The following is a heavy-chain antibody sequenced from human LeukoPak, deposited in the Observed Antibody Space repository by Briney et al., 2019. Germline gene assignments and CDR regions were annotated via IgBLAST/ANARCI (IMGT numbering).Heavy chain of an antibody. CDR1: GFTFSSYS. D-gene: IGHD3-3*01. Sequence: GGSLRLSCAASGFTFSSYSMNWVRQAPGKGLEWVSSISSSSSYIYYADSVKGRFTISRDNAKNSLYLQMNSLRAEDTAVYYCARDRWNGVLEESDYYYYMDVWGKGTTVTVSS. J-gene: IGHJ6*03. V-gene: IGHV3-21*01. CDR3: ARDRWNGVLEESDYYYYMDV. CDR2: ISSSSSYI.